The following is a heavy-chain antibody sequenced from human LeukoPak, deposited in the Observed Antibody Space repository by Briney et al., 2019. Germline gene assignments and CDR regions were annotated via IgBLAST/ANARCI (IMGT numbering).Heavy chain of an antibody. CDR2: IWYDGSNK. CDR3: ARGGAAQCLPEY. CDR1: GFTFSNYG. V-gene: IGHV3-33*01. Sequence: GGSLRLSRAASGFTFSNYGMHWVRQAPGKGLEWVANIWYDGSNKFYAESVKGRFTISRDNSKSTLYLQMNSLRVEDTAVYYCARGGAAQCLPEYWGQGTLVTVSS. J-gene: IGHJ4*02. D-gene: IGHD6-19*01.